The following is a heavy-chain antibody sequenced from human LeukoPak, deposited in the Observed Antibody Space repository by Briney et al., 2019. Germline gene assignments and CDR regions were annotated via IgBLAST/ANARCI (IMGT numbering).Heavy chain of an antibody. CDR1: GGSISSGSYY. D-gene: IGHD6-19*01. Sequence: PSETLSLTCTVSGGSISSGSYYWSWIRQPAGKGLEWIGRIYTSGSTNYNPSLKSRVTISVDTSKNQFSLKLSSVTAADTAVYYCAREPYSSGWQRYFDYWGQGTLVTVSS. V-gene: IGHV4-61*02. CDR3: AREPYSSGWQRYFDY. J-gene: IGHJ4*02. CDR2: IYTSGST.